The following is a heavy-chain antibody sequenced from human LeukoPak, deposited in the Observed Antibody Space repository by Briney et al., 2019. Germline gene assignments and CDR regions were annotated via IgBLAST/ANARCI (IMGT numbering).Heavy chain of an antibody. V-gene: IGHV1-18*01. CDR3: AREIAAANNWFDP. D-gene: IGHD6-13*01. CDR2: ISAYNGNT. J-gene: IGHJ5*02. CDR1: GYTLPNYV. Sequence: GSSVNVSFQASGYTLPNYVIRGVGQAPAKGLAGMGWISAYNGNTNYAQKLQGRVTMTTDTSTSTAYMELRSLRSDDTAVYYCAREIAAANNWFDPWGQGTLVTVSS.